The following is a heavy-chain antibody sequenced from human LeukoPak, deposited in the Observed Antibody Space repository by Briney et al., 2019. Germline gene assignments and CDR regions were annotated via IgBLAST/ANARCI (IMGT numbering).Heavy chain of an antibody. V-gene: IGHV4-59*01. CDR1: GGSISSYY. J-gene: IGHJ4*02. D-gene: IGHD6-19*01. CDR3: ARDLGNSGWSGPTDY. CDR2: IYYSGST. Sequence: PSETLSLTCTVSGGSISSYYWSWIRQPPGKGLEWIGYIYYSGSTNYNPSLKSRVTISVDTSKNQFSLKLSSVTAADTAVYYCARDLGNSGWSGPTDYWGQGTLVTVSS.